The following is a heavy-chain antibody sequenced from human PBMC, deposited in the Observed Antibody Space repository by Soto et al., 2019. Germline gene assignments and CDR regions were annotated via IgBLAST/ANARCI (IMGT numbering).Heavy chain of an antibody. J-gene: IGHJ4*02. Sequence: QVQLQESGPGLVKPSQTLSLTCTVSGGSISSGGYYWSWIRQHPGKGLEWIGYIYYSGSTYYNPSLKSPVTISVDTSKNQFSLKLSSVTAADTAVYYCASGAMVRGVISGMLDYWGQGTLVTVSS. CDR3: ASGAMVRGVISGMLDY. D-gene: IGHD3-10*01. CDR1: GGSISSGGYY. V-gene: IGHV4-31*01. CDR2: IYYSGST.